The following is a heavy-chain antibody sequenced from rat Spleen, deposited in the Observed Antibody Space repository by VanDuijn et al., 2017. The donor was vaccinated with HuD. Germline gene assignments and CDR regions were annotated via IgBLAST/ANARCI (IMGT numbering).Heavy chain of an antibody. CDR2: IWGDGTT. Sequence: QVQLKESGPGLVKPAETLSLNCTVSGFSLTKYHVIWVRQFPGKGLEWMGIIWGDGTTAYNSALKSRLNFSRDTSKSQVFLKVNSLQAEDTATYYCARLTTVVRVLDAWGHGASVTVSS. D-gene: IGHD1-1*01. V-gene: IGHV2-32*01. J-gene: IGHJ4*01. CDR1: GFSLTKYH. CDR3: ARLTTVVRVLDA.